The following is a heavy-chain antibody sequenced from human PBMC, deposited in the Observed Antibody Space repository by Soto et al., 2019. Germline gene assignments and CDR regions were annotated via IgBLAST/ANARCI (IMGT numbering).Heavy chain of an antibody. Sequence: EVQLVESGGGLVQPGGSLRLSCAASGFTFSSYWMSWVRQAPGKGLEWVANIKQDGSEKYYVDSVKGRFTISRDNAKNSLYLQMNSLRAEDTAVYYCARDYYDSSGYTLDYWGQGTLVTVFS. J-gene: IGHJ4*02. CDR3: ARDYYDSSGYTLDY. CDR1: GFTFSSYW. CDR2: IKQDGSEK. V-gene: IGHV3-7*05. D-gene: IGHD3-22*01.